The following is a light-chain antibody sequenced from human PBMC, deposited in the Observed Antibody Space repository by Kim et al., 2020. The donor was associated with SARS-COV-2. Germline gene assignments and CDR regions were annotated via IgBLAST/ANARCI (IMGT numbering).Light chain of an antibody. CDR1: QSVTSNY. Sequence: SPGERAALSCRASQSVTSNYLTWYQQKPCQAPRLLIYGASSRAAGIPDRFSGSGSGTDFTLTISRLEPEDFALYYCQQYGSSPWTFGQGTKVDIK. J-gene: IGKJ1*01. V-gene: IGKV3-20*01. CDR2: GAS. CDR3: QQYGSSPWT.